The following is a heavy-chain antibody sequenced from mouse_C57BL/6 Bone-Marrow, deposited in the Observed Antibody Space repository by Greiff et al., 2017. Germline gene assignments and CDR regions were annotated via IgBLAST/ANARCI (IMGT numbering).Heavy chain of an antibody. CDR2: INPNYGTT. J-gene: IGHJ4*01. CDR3: AKGYDYDYAMDY. CDR1: GYSFTDYN. Sequence: VQLQQSGPELVKPGASVKISCKASGYSFTDYNMNWVQQSNGKSLEWIGVINPNYGTTRYNQKFKGKATLTVDQSSSTAYMQLNSLTSADSAVYYCAKGYDYDYAMDYWGQGTSVTVSS. V-gene: IGHV1-39*01. D-gene: IGHD2-4*01.